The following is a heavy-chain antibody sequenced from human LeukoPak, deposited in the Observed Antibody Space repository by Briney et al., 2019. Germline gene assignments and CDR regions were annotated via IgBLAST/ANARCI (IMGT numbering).Heavy chain of an antibody. V-gene: IGHV4-61*02. D-gene: IGHD2-15*01. Sequence: SQTLSLTCTVSGGSISSGSYYWSWIRQPAGKGLEWIGRIYTSGSTNYNPSLKSRVTISVDTSKNQFSLKLSSVTAADTAVYYCASTKKGYCSGGSCYSSDYWGQGTLVTVSS. CDR3: ASTKKGYCSGGSCYSSDY. CDR2: IYTSGST. J-gene: IGHJ4*02. CDR1: GGSISSGSYY.